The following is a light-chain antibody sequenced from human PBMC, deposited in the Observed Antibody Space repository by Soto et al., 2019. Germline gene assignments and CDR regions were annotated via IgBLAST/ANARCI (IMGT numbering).Light chain of an antibody. CDR1: QSVSNN. Sequence: EIVMTQSPATLSVSPGERATLSCRASQSVSNNLAWYQQKPGQAPRLLIYGASMRATGIPARFSGSGSGTEFTLTISSLQSEDFAVYYCQQYNNWPSGIFTFGPGTKVDVK. CDR3: QQYNNWPSGIFT. CDR2: GAS. V-gene: IGKV3-15*01. J-gene: IGKJ3*01.